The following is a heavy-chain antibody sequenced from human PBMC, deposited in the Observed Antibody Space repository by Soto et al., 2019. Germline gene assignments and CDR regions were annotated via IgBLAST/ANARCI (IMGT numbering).Heavy chain of an antibody. J-gene: IGHJ4*02. D-gene: IGHD3-10*01. V-gene: IGHV3-74*01. CDR3: PRGYYGPDY. CDR1: GFTFSSYF. CDR2: IDNDGGTT. Sequence: EVQLVESGGGSVQPGGSLRLSCAASGFTFSSYFMYWVRQAPGKGLVWVSRIDNDGGTTNYADSVKGRFTISRDNAKNTLYLQMNSLRAEDTAVYCCPRGYYGPDYWGQGTLVTVSS.